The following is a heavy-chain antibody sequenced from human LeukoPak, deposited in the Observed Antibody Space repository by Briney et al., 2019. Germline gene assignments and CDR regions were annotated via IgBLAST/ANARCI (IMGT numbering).Heavy chain of an antibody. V-gene: IGHV1-46*01. CDR2: IYPRDGST. CDR3: ARVEYGGNPSSGMDV. D-gene: IGHD4-23*01. CDR1: GYTFTSNY. Sequence: ASVKVSCKASGYTFTSNYIHWVRQAPGQGLEWMGMIYPRDGSTSYAQKFQGRVTMTRDTSTSTVYMELSSLRSEDTAVYYCARVEYGGNPSSGMDVWGQGTTVTVSS. J-gene: IGHJ6*02.